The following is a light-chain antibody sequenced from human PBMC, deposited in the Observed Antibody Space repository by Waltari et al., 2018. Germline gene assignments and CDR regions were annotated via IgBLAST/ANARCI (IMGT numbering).Light chain of an antibody. J-gene: IGKJ4*01. Sequence: DIQMTQSPSTLSASVGDRVTITCRASRSISSWLAWYQQKPGKAPKLLIYKASSLESGFPSRFSGSGSGTEFTLTISSLQPDDFATYYCQQYNSYSLTFGGGTKVEIK. CDR3: QQYNSYSLT. CDR2: KAS. V-gene: IGKV1-5*03. CDR1: RSISSW.